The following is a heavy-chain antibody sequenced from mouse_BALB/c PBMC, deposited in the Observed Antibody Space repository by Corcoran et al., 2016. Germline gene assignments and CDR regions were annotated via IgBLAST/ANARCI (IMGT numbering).Heavy chain of an antibody. V-gene: IGHV8-12*01. CDR3: ARRIYDGYYGAMDY. D-gene: IGHD2-3*01. CDR2: IYWDDDK. J-gene: IGHJ4*01. Sequence: QVTMKESGPGILQPSQTLSLPCSYSGFSLSTSGMGVSWIRQPSGKGLEWLAHIYWDDDKRYNPYLKSRRTISKDPSRNQVFLKITSVDTADTATYYCARRIYDGYYGAMDYWGQGTSVTVSS. CDR1: GFSLSTSGMG.